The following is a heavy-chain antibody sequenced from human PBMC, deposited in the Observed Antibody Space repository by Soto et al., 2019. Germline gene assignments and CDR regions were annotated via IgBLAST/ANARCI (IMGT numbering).Heavy chain of an antibody. J-gene: IGHJ6*02. CDR3: ARADIVVVPAAIRLYWYYGMDV. Sequence: GASVKVSCKASGGTFSSYAISWVRQAPGQGLEWMGGIIPIFGTANYAQKFQGRVTITADESTSTAYMELSSLRSEDTAVYYCARADIVVVPAAIRLYWYYGMDVWGQGTTVTVSS. V-gene: IGHV1-69*13. CDR1: GGTFSSYA. D-gene: IGHD2-2*02. CDR2: IIPIFGTA.